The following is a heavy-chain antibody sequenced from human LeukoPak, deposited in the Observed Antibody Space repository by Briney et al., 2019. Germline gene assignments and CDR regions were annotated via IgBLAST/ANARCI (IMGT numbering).Heavy chain of an antibody. CDR3: ATSEYSSSWYGFDP. D-gene: IGHD6-13*01. CDR2: IYYSGST. V-gene: IGHV4-59*01. J-gene: IGHJ5*02. CDR1: GGSISSYY. Sequence: SETLSLTCTVSGGSISSYYWSWIRQPPGKGLEWIGYIYYSGSTNYNPSLKSRVTISVDTSKTQFSLKLSSVTAADTAVYYCATSEYSSSWYGFDPWGQGTLVTVSS.